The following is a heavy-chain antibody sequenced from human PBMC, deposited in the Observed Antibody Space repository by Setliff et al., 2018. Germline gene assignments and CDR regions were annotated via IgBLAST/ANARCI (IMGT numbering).Heavy chain of an antibody. J-gene: IGHJ3*01. CDR1: GFNFRIYA. D-gene: IGHD1-26*01. V-gene: IGHV3-23*03. CDR3: AKAGYSGSQAGRGDALDV. Sequence: GSLRLSCTASGFNFRIYAMSWVRQAPGKGLEWVSIVNTDGVTTYYADSVRGRFTISRDNSRDTVYLQMNSLRAEDTAVYFCAKAGYSGSQAGRGDALDVWGHGTMVTVSS. CDR2: VNTDGVTT.